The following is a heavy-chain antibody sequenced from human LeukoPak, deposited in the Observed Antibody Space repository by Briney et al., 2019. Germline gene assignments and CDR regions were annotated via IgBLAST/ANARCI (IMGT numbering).Heavy chain of an antibody. V-gene: IGHV4-39*01. Sequence: SETLSLTCTVSGGSISSSSYYWGWIRQPPGKGLEWIGSIYYSGSTYYNPSLKSRVTISVDTSKNQFSLKLSSVTAADAAVYYCARQPGWYDAFDIWGQGTMVTVSS. CDR1: GGSISSSSYY. D-gene: IGHD6-19*01. CDR3: ARQPGWYDAFDI. J-gene: IGHJ3*02. CDR2: IYYSGST.